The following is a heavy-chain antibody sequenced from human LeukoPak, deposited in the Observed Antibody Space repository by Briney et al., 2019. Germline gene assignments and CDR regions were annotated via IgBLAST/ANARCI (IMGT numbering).Heavy chain of an antibody. Sequence: GRSLRLSCAASGFTFSSYAMHWVRQAPGKGLEWVAVISYDGSNKYYADSVKGRFTISRDNSKNTLYLQMNSLRAEDTAVCYCARYCSGGSCYYYYGMDVWGQGTTVTVSS. D-gene: IGHD2-15*01. V-gene: IGHV3-30-3*01. CDR1: GFTFSSYA. CDR2: ISYDGSNK. CDR3: ARYCSGGSCYYYYGMDV. J-gene: IGHJ6*02.